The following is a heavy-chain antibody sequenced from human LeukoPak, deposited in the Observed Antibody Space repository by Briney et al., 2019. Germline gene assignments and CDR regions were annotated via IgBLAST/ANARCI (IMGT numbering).Heavy chain of an antibody. J-gene: IGHJ5*02. D-gene: IGHD3-3*01. CDR2: MHYSGST. V-gene: IGHV4-30-4*01. CDR3: ARVSYYDFWSGYSNWFDP. Sequence: SQTLSLTCTVSGGSISSGDYYWSWIRQPPGKGLEWIGYMHYSGSTFYKPSLKSRTTISVDTSQNQFSLRLSSVTAADTAVYYCARVSYYDFWSGYSNWFDPWGQGTLVTVSS. CDR1: GGSISSGDYY.